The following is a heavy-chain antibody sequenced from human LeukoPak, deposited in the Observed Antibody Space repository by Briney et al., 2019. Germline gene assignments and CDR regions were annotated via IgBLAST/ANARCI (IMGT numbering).Heavy chain of an antibody. CDR2: INQDGSEK. CDR3: ARAPEVYGDYYRDYYYYMDV. D-gene: IGHD4-17*01. Sequence: GGSLRLSCAASGFTFSSYWMSWVRQAPGKGLEWVANINQDGSEKYYVDSVKGRFTISRDNAKNSLYLQMNRLRAEDTALYYCARAPEVYGDYYRDYYYYMDVWGKGTTVTVSS. V-gene: IGHV3-7*03. CDR1: GFTFSSYW. J-gene: IGHJ6*03.